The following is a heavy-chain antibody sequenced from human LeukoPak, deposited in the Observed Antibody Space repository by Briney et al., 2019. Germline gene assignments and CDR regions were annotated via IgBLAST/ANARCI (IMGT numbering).Heavy chain of an antibody. CDR1: GYSFTNSW. CDR3: ASARGIGVAGGTYYFDY. J-gene: IGHJ4*02. Sequence: GESLKISCKGFGYSFTNSWIGWVRQMPGKGLEWMGIIYPGDSDTRYSPAFQGQVTISVDKSISTAYLQWSSLKASDTAIYYCASARGIGVAGGTYYFDYWGQGTLVTVSS. V-gene: IGHV5-51*01. D-gene: IGHD6-19*01. CDR2: IYPGDSDT.